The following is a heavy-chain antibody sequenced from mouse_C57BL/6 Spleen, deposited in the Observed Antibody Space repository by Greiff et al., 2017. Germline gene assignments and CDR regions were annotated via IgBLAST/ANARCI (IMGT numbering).Heavy chain of an antibody. CDR2: IYPGDGDT. D-gene: IGHD2-2*01. Sequence: VQLQESGPELVKPGASVKISCKASGYAFSSSWMNWVKQRPGKGLEWIGRIYPGDGDTNYNGKFKGKATLTADKSSSTAYMQLSSLTSEDSAVYFCARLAGYDGFAYWGQGTLVTVSA. V-gene: IGHV1-82*01. J-gene: IGHJ3*01. CDR3: ARLAGYDGFAY. CDR1: GYAFSSSW.